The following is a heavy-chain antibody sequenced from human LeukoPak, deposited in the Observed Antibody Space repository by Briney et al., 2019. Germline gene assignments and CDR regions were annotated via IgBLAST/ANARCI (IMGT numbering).Heavy chain of an antibody. CDR2: ISSSSSTI. CDR1: GFTFSSYS. J-gene: IGHJ5*02. V-gene: IGHV3-48*01. CDR3: ARVAYFDWQRPFDP. Sequence: PGGSLRLSCAASGFTFSSYSMNWVRQAPGKGLEWVSYISSSSSTIYYADSVKGRFTISRDNAKNSLYLQMNSLRAEDTAVYYCARVAYFDWQRPFDPWGQGTLVTVSS. D-gene: IGHD3-9*01.